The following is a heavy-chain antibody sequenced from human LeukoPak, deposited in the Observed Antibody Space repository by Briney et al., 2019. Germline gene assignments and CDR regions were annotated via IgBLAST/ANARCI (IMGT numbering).Heavy chain of an antibody. CDR3: ARGRYCSSTSCCVNRRKIYYYGMDV. D-gene: IGHD2-2*01. V-gene: IGHV4-34*01. J-gene: IGHJ6*04. Sequence: SETLFLTCAVYGGSFSGYYWSWIRQPPGKGLEWIGEINHSGSTNYNPSLKSRVTISVDTSKNQFSLKLSSVTAADTAVYYCARGRYCSSTSCCVNRRKIYYYGMDVWGKGTTVTVSS. CDR2: INHSGST. CDR1: GGSFSGYY.